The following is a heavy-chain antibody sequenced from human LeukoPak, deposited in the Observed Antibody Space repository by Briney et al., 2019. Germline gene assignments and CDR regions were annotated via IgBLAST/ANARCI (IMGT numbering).Heavy chain of an antibody. CDR3: ATVPDYGDLFDY. J-gene: IGHJ4*02. Sequence: GGSLRLSCAASGSTFSSYSMNWVRQAPGKGLEWVSSISSSSSYIYYADSVKGRFTISRDNAKNSLYLQMNSLRSEDTAVYYCATVPDYGDLFDYWGQGTLVTVSS. V-gene: IGHV3-21*04. CDR1: GSTFSSYS. D-gene: IGHD4-17*01. CDR2: ISSSSSYI.